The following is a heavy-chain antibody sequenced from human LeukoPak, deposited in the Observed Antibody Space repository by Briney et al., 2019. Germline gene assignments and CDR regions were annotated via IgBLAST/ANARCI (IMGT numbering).Heavy chain of an antibody. CDR2: IYPGDSDI. Sequence: GESLKISCKASGYIFTNYWIGWVRQMPGKGLEWMGIIYPGDSDIRYSPSFQGQVTISADKSITTAYLQWSSLKASDTAMYYCARALDYFDYWGQGTLVTVFS. V-gene: IGHV5-51*01. CDR1: GYIFTNYW. J-gene: IGHJ4*02. CDR3: ARALDYFDY.